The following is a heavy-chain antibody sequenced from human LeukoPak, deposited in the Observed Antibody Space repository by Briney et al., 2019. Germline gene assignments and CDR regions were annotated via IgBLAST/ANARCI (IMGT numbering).Heavy chain of an antibody. CDR3: ARDRSGRMAAYCMDV. J-gene: IGHJ6*03. Sequence: RGASVKVSCKASGYTFTSYDINWVRQAPGQGLEWMGWINPNSGGTNYAQKFQGRVTMTRDTSISTAYMELSRLRSDDTAVYYCARDRSGRMAAYCMDVWGKGTTVTISS. V-gene: IGHV1-2*02. CDR2: INPNSGGT. D-gene: IGHD5-24*01. CDR1: GYTFTSYD.